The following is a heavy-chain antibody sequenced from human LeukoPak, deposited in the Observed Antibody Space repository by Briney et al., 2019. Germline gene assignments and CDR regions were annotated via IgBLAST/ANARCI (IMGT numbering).Heavy chain of an antibody. V-gene: IGHV4-39*01. CDR3: ARWAEPFDY. J-gene: IGHJ4*02. CDR1: GGSISSSSYY. Sequence: KPSETLSLTCTVSGGSISSSSYYWGWIRQPPGKGLEWIGSIYYSGSTYYNPSLKSRVTISVDTSKNQFSLKLSSVTAADTAVYYCARWAEPFDYWGQGTLVTVSS. CDR2: IYYSGST.